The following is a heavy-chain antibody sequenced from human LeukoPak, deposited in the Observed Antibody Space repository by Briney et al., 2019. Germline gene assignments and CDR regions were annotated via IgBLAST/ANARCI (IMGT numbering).Heavy chain of an antibody. D-gene: IGHD5-24*01. CDR3: ARARGAGYQWYFDL. J-gene: IGHJ2*01. Sequence: PGGSLRLSCAASGFTFSSYWMNWVRQAPGKGLEWVANIKQDGSEKNYVDFVKGRFTISRDNAKNSLDLQMNSLRAEDTAMYYCARARGAGYQWYFDLWGRGTLATVSS. CDR2: IKQDGSEK. CDR1: GFTFSSYW. V-gene: IGHV3-7*01.